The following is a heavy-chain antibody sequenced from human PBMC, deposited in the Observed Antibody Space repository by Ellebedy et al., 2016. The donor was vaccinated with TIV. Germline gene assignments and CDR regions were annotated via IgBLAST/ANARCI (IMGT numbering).Heavy chain of an antibody. V-gene: IGHV3-30*03. J-gene: IGHJ4*02. D-gene: IGHD5-18*01. CDR3: ARGWEQLWFLDY. Sequence: GESLKISCAASGFTFSSYAMSWVRQAPGKGLEWVAVISYDGSNKYYADSVKGRFTISRDNSKNTLYLQMNSLRAEDTAVYYCARGWEQLWFLDYWGQGTLVTVSS. CDR1: GFTFSSYA. CDR2: ISYDGSNK.